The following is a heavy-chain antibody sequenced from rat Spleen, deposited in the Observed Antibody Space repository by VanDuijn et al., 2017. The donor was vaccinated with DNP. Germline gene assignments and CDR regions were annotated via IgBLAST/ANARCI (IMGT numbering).Heavy chain of an antibody. J-gene: IGHJ4*01. CDR3: ATRGSTGAMDA. V-gene: IGHV5-25*01. Sequence: EVQLVESGGDLVQPGRSLKLSCVASGFSFRDYYMAWVRQAPTKGLEWVASITSGGGSTSYPVSVKGRFTISRDDARNTLYLQMDSLRSEDTATYYCATRGSTGAMDAWGQGTSVTVSS. D-gene: IGHD4-1*01. CDR1: GFSFRDYY. CDR2: ITSGGGST.